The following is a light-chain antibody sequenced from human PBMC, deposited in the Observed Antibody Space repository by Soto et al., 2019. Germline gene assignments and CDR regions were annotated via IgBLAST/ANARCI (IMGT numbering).Light chain of an antibody. J-gene: IGKJ5*01. CDR3: QQRRNWPPIT. CDR2: DAL. CDR1: QMVERY. V-gene: IGKV3-11*01. Sequence: ETVLTQSPATLSLSPGEKATLSCRASQMVERYLAWYQQKPGQAPRLLIYDALNRATGIPARFSGSGSGTDFTLTISSLEPEDFAIYYCQQRRNWPPITFGQGTRLEIK.